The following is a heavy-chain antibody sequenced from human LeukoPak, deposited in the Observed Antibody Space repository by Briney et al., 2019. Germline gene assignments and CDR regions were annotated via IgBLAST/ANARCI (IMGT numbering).Heavy chain of an antibody. CDR2: INHSGST. CDR3: ARDGGAPIYGLDV. J-gene: IGHJ6*02. V-gene: IGHV4-34*01. CDR1: GGSFSGYY. D-gene: IGHD3-16*01. Sequence: SETLSLTCAVYGGSFSGYYWSWIRQPPGKGLEWIGEINHSGSTNYNPSLKSRVTISVDTSRNQVSLNLKFLTSADTAVYYCARDGGAPIYGLDVWGQGTTVTVSS.